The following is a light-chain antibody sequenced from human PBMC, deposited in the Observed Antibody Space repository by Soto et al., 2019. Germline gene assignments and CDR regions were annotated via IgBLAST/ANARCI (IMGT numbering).Light chain of an antibody. V-gene: IGKV3-11*01. CDR3: QQRSNWPPVIT. Sequence: DILLTQSPATLSLSPGERATLSCRASQSFSGYLAWYQQKPGQAPRLLIYDASKRATGIPARFSGSGSGTDFTLTISSLEPEDFAVYYCQQRSNWPPVITFGQGTRLEIK. CDR1: QSFSGY. CDR2: DAS. J-gene: IGKJ5*01.